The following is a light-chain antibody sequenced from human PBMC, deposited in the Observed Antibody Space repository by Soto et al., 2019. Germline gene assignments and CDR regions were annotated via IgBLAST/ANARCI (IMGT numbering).Light chain of an antibody. V-gene: IGKV3-15*01. J-gene: IGKJ4*01. CDR2: GAS. CDR1: QSVNSN. CDR3: QQYNNWPPLT. Sequence: EIVMTQSTATLSVSPGERATLSCRASQSVNSNLAWYQQKPGQAPRLLIYGASTRATGIPARFSGSGSGTEFTLTISSLQSEDFALYYCQQYNNWPPLTFGGGTKVEIK.